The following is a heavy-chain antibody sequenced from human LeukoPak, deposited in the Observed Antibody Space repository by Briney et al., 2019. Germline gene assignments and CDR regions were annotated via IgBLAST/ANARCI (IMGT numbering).Heavy chain of an antibody. V-gene: IGHV4-39*01. CDR2: IYYSGST. CDR3: ARRQNYGDGAFDI. Sequence: NSSETLSLTCTVSGGSISSSSCYWGWIRQPPGKGLEWVGSIYYSGSTYYNPALKSRVTISEDTSKNQFSLKLSSVTAADTAMYYCARRQNYGDGAFDIWGQGTMVTVSS. CDR1: GGSISSSSCY. D-gene: IGHD4-17*01. J-gene: IGHJ3*02.